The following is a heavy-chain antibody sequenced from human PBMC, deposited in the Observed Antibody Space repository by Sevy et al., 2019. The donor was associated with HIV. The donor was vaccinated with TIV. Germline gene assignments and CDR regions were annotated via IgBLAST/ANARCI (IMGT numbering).Heavy chain of an antibody. CDR3: ARGARGTLPSFYYYGFDV. CDR1: GYSFSSYW. Sequence: GESLKISCKASGYSFSSYWFGWVRQMPGRGLEWMGIIYPGDSDTRDSLSFQGQVTMSVDKSFSTAYSQWSSLKASDTAIYYCARGARGTLPSFYYYGFDVWGQGTTVTVSS. J-gene: IGHJ6*02. V-gene: IGHV5-51*01. D-gene: IGHD1-1*01. CDR2: IYPGDSDT.